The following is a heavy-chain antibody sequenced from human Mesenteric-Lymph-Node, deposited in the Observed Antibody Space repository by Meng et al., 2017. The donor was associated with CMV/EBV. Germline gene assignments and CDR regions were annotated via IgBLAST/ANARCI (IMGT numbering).Heavy chain of an antibody. CDR3: ARRATAGTFDY. CDR2: MNPNSGIT. Sequence: SCKASGYTSTNYDINWVRQATGQGLEWMGWMNPNSGITGYAQKFQGRVTMTRNTSIGTAYMELSSLKSEDTALYYCARRATAGTFDYWGQGTLVTVSS. J-gene: IGHJ4*02. D-gene: IGHD6-13*01. CDR1: GYTSTNYD. V-gene: IGHV1-8*01.